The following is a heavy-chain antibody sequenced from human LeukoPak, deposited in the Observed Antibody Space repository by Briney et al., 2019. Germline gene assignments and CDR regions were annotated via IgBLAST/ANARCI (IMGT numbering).Heavy chain of an antibody. CDR2: IYDSGST. V-gene: IGHV4-59*01. D-gene: IGHD3-22*01. CDR3: ARQSISGSSLSYFDY. CDR1: GGSISSYY. J-gene: IGHJ4*02. Sequence: SETLSLTCTVSGGSISSYYWSWIRQPPGKGLEWIGNIYDSGSTNYNPSLKSRVTISVDTSKNQCSLQSSSVTAADTAVYYCARQSISGSSLSYFDYWGQGTLVNVSS.